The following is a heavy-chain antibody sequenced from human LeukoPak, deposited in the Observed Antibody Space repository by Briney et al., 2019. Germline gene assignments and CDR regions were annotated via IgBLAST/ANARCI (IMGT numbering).Heavy chain of an antibody. V-gene: IGHV3-30*18. CDR2: ISSNGKSV. Sequence: GGSLRLSCAASGFTFSTYGMHWLRQAPGKGLEWVTVISSNGKSVYYADSVKGRFTISRDNSKNTLFLQMNSLRVEDTALYYCAKDADIGAAGYYFDNWGRGTLVTVSS. D-gene: IGHD6-13*01. CDR3: AKDADIGAAGYYFDN. CDR1: GFTFSTYG. J-gene: IGHJ4*02.